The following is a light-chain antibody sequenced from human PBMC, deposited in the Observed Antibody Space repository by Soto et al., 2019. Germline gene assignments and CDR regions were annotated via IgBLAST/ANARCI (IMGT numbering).Light chain of an antibody. Sequence: QSALTQPASVSGSPGQSITISCTGTSSDVGGYNYVSWYQQHPGKAPKLMIYEVSDRLSGVSIRFSGSKSGNTASLNISGLQAEDEADYYCSSYTSSRTLVFGGGTKLTVL. CDR2: EVS. CDR3: SSYTSSRTLV. V-gene: IGLV2-14*01. J-gene: IGLJ2*01. CDR1: SSDVGGYNY.